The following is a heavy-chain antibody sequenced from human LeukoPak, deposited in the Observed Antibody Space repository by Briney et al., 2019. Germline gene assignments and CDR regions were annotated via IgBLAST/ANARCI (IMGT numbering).Heavy chain of an antibody. CDR3: AKRTMSAFDS. CDR1: GFTFRTYA. Sequence: GGSLSLSCTASGFTFRTYAMNWVRQAPGKGLEWLSGISGSGNGTYYADSVKGRFTISRDNSKNVVYLQMNSLTVEDAATYYCAKRTMSAFDSWGQGTLLIVSS. D-gene: IGHD5-24*01. CDR2: ISGSGNGT. V-gene: IGHV3-23*01. J-gene: IGHJ4*02.